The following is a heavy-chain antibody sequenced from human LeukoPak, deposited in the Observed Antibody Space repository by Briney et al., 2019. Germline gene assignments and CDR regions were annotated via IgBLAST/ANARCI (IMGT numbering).Heavy chain of an antibody. CDR1: GFTFSSYA. Sequence: GASLRLSCAASGFTFSSYAMSWVRQAPGKGLEWVSAISGSGGSTYYADSVKGRFTISRDNSKNTLYLQMNSLRAEDTAVYYCAKDSNGSGYYLYYFDYWGQGTLVTVPS. CDR3: AKDSNGSGYYLYYFDY. V-gene: IGHV3-23*01. J-gene: IGHJ4*02. D-gene: IGHD3-22*01. CDR2: ISGSGGST.